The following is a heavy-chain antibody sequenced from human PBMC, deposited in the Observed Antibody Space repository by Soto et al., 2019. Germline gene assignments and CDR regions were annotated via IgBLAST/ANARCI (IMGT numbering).Heavy chain of an antibody. CDR2: ITGNCVST. J-gene: IGHJ5*02. V-gene: IGHV3-23*01. CDR3: ANCGASITCLPTWFVP. Sequence: PGGSPTLSCAVPGLTCCRCVMAWGRQAPGKGLEYVSSITGNCVSTYCAPSVKGRCTISRDNSKNTLYVQMNSLTAEDRAVYYCANCGASITCLPTWFVPRRPGALVTDFS. D-gene: IGHD2-21*01. CDR1: GLTCCRCV.